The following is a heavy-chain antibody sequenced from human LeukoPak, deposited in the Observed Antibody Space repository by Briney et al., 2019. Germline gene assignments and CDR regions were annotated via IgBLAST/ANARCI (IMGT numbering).Heavy chain of an antibody. J-gene: IGHJ4*02. V-gene: IGHV1-2*02. D-gene: IGHD1-1*01. CDR1: GYTFIGYY. CDR3: AGGPTLGTTHPYFDY. Sequence: ASVKVSCKESGYTFIGYYIHWLRQAPGQGLEWMGWINPSNGGTNYAQRFQGRVAMTRDTSISTAYMEMSRLTFDDTAVYYCAGGPTLGTTHPYFDYWGQGTLVTVSS. CDR2: INPSNGGT.